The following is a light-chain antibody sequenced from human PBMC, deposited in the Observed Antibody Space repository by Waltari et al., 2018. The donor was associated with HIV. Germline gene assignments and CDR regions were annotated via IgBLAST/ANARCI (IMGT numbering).Light chain of an antibody. CDR2: DVS. V-gene: IGLV2-11*01. J-gene: IGLJ2*01. Sequence: QSALTQPRSVSGSPGQSVTISCTGTSSDVGGYNYVSWYQQHPGKAPKLMSYDVSKRPAGVPDRFSGSKSGNTSSLTSSGLQAEDEADYYCCSYAGSYGVVFGGGTKLTVL. CDR1: SSDVGGYNY. CDR3: CSYAGSYGVV.